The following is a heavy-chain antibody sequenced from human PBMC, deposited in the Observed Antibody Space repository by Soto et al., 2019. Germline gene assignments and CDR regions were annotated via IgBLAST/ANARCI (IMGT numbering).Heavy chain of an antibody. D-gene: IGHD3-9*01. V-gene: IGHV3-9*01. J-gene: IGHJ3*01. CDR2: ISWDGGKV. CDR3: ARAMTGTLGARGFDV. CDR1: GFTFDDFD. Sequence: EVQLVESGGKLVQPGWSLRLSCAAYGFTFDDFDMHWVRQGPGKGLEWVSGISWDGGKVAYGNSLEGRFTISRDNAKNSLYLQMSSLTPEDTALYFCARAMTGTLGARGFDVWGQGTMVTVSS.